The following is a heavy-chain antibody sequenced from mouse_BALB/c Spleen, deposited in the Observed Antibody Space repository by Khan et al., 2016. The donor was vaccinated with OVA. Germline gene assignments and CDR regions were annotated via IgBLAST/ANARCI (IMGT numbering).Heavy chain of an antibody. J-gene: IGHJ2*01. CDR3: TRDRIDY. Sequence: QIQLVQSGAERAKPGASVKMSCKASGYTFTTYWMHWVKQRPGQGLEWIGYINPTSGYTDYNEKFKDRATLSADKSSSTAYMQLSSLTSEDSAVYYYTRDRIDYWGQGTTLTVSS. CDR2: INPTSGYT. V-gene: IGHV1-7*01. CDR1: GYTFTTYW.